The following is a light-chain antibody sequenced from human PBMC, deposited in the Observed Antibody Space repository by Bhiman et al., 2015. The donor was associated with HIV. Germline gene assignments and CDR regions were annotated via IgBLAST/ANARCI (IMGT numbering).Light chain of an antibody. CDR1: NSDIGGYDY. Sequence: QSVLTQPPSVSGSPGQSITISCTGTNSDIGGYDYVSWYQQHPGKAPKLMIYDVSKRPSGVSNRFSGSKSGNTASLTISGLQAEDEADYYCCSYTTSTTLCVFGTGTKVPVL. CDR3: CSYTTSTTLCV. J-gene: IGLJ1*01. V-gene: IGLV2-14*01. CDR2: DVS.